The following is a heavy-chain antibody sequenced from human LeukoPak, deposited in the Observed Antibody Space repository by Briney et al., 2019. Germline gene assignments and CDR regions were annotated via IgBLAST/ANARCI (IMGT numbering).Heavy chain of an antibody. D-gene: IGHD3-3*01. J-gene: IGHJ4*02. Sequence: PSETLSLTCTVSGGSISSGDYYWSWIRQPPGKGLEWIGYIYYSGSTYYNPSLKSRVTISVDTSKNQFSLKLSSVTAADTAVYYCARAYDFWSGNDDWGQGTLVTVSS. CDR3: ARAYDFWSGNDD. CDR2: IYYSGST. CDR1: GGSISSGDYY. V-gene: IGHV4-30-4*08.